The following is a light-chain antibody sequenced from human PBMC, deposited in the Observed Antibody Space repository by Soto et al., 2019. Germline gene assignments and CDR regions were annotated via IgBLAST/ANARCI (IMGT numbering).Light chain of an antibody. CDR3: SSYTGSSALYV. Sequence: QSLLTQPASVSGSPGQSITISCTGTSSDVGSQNSVSWYQQHPGKAPKLMIFAVSDRPSGVSNRFSGSKSGNTASLTISGLQADDEADYYCSSYTGSSALYVFGTGTKVTVL. V-gene: IGLV2-14*01. J-gene: IGLJ1*01. CDR1: SSDVGSQNS. CDR2: AVS.